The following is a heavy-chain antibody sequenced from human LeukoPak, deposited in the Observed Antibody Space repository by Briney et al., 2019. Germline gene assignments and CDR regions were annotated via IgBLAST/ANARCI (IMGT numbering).Heavy chain of an antibody. CDR1: GLSFRSYA. CDR2: ISGSGGST. D-gene: IGHD6-13*01. Sequence: PGGSLRLSCEASGLSFRSYAMSWVRQAPGKGLEWVSAISGSGGSTYYADSVKGRFTISRDNSKNTLYLQMNSLRAEDTAVYYCAKDLGYSSSWYYFDYWGQGTLVTVSS. CDR3: AKDLGYSSSWYYFDY. V-gene: IGHV3-23*01. J-gene: IGHJ4*02.